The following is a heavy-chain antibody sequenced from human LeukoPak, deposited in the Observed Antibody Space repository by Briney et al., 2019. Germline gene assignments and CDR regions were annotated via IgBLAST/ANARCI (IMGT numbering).Heavy chain of an antibody. D-gene: IGHD6-13*01. Sequence: GESLKISCKDSGYSFTSYWIGWVRQMPGKGLEWMGIIYPGDSDTRYSPSFQGQVTISADKSMSTAYLQWSSLKASDTAMYYCKRRPAAAGPGYWFDPWGQGTLVTVSS. V-gene: IGHV5-51*01. CDR1: GYSFTSYW. CDR3: KRRPAAAGPGYWFDP. CDR2: IYPGDSDT. J-gene: IGHJ5*02.